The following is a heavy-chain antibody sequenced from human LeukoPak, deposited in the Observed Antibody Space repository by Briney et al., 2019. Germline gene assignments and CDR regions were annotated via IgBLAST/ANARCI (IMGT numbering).Heavy chain of an antibody. CDR2: INAYDGGT. V-gene: IGHV1-18*01. CDR1: GYTFTNYG. D-gene: IGHD3-10*01. J-gene: IGHJ4*02. Sequence: ASVKVSCKASGYTFTNYGISWVRQAPGQGLEWMGWINAYDGGTNYAQNLQGRVTMTTDTSTSTAYMELRSLRSDDTAVYYCARGGVTSFVDYWGQGTLVTVSS. CDR3: ARGGVTSFVDY.